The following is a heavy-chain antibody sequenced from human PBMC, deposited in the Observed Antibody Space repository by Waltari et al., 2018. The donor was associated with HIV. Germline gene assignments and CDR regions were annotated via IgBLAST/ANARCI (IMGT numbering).Heavy chain of an antibody. Sequence: EVRLLESGGGLVQPGGSQRLSCAASGFSFSNFAMTWVRRAPGKGVVWVSVISGSGDGANYAHSVEVRFTISRDNSKNTLYLQMNRLRAEDTAVYYCVRPEDSSGYYYGYWGHGTLVTVSS. J-gene: IGHJ4*01. D-gene: IGHD3-22*01. CDR3: VRPEDSSGYYYGY. V-gene: IGHV3-23*01. CDR1: GFSFSNFA. CDR2: ISGSGDGA.